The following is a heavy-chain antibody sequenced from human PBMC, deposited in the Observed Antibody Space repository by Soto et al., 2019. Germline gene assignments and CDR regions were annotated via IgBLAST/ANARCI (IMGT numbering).Heavy chain of an antibody. J-gene: IGHJ3*02. CDR2: INHSGST. CDR1: GGSFSGYY. V-gene: IGHV4-34*01. Sequence: QVQLQQWGAGLLKPSETLSLTCAVYGGSFSGYYWSWIRQPPGKGLEWIGEINHSGSTNYNPSLKSRVTISVDTSKTQFSLKLSSVTAADTAVYYCARGLIRYCSSTSCPRAFDIWGQGTMVTVSS. CDR3: ARGLIRYCSSTSCPRAFDI. D-gene: IGHD2-2*01.